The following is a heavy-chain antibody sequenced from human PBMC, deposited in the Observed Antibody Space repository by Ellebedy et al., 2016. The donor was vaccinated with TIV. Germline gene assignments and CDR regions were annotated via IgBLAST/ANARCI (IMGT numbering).Heavy chain of an antibody. D-gene: IGHD2-21*02. CDR2: IKHDGSEQ. Sequence: GESLKISCAASGFAFSSRGMNWVRQAPGKGLEWVANIKHDGSEQYYVDSVKGRFTISRHNSKNTLYLQMNSLRAEDTAVYYCARVSDPGTALPGGDKAHPPGIWGQGTLVTVSP. J-gene: IGHJ4*02. CDR1: GFAFSSRG. V-gene: IGHV3-7*01. CDR3: ARVSDPGTALPGGDKAHPPGI.